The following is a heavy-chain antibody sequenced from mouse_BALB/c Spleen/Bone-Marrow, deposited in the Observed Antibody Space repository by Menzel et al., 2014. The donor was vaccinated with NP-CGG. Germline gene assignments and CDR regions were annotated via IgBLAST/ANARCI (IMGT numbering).Heavy chain of an antibody. D-gene: IGHD2-3*01. V-gene: IGHV7-3*02. J-gene: IGHJ2*01. CDR2: IRNKANGYTT. CDR1: GFTFTDYY. CDR3: ARYDVYYYFDY. Sequence: EVKLMESGGGWVQPGGSLRLSCATSGFTFTDYYMSWVRQPPGKALEWLGFIRNKANGYTTEYSASVKGRFTISRDNSQSILYLQMNTLGAEDSATYYCARYDVYYYFDYWGQGTTLTVSS.